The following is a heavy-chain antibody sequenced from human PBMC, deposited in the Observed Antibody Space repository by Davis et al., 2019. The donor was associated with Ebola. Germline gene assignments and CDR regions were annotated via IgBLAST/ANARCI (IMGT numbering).Heavy chain of an antibody. CDR2: ISGSGGST. CDR3: ARFFSARTSRSKSYYYYGMDV. D-gene: IGHD1-14*01. V-gene: IGHV3-23*01. CDR1: GFTFSGSA. J-gene: IGHJ6*02. Sequence: GGSLRLSCAASGFTFSGSAMHWVRQAPGKGLEWVSAISGSGGSTYYADSVKGRFTISRDNSKNTLYLQMNSLRAEDTAVYYCARFFSARTSRSKSYYYYGMDVWGQGTTVTVSS.